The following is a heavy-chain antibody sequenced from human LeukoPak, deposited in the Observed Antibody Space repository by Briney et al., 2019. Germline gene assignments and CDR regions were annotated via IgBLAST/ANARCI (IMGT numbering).Heavy chain of an antibody. CDR1: GFSFMNAW. Sequence: TAGGSLRLSCAASGFSFMNAWMIWVRQAPGKGLEWVGRIKSNADGGTPDYAAPARGRFTISRDDSKNTLYLQMNSLKTEYTAVYYCTTFYHEYSPYWGRGTLVTVSS. V-gene: IGHV3-15*01. D-gene: IGHD2/OR15-2a*01. CDR3: TTFYHEYSPY. J-gene: IGHJ4*02. CDR2: IKSNADGGTP.